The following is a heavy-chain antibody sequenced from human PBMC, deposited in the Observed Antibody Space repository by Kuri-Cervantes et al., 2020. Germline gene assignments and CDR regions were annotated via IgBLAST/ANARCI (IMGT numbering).Heavy chain of an antibody. V-gene: IGHV1-69*06. CDR2: IIPIFDAP. J-gene: IGHJ4*02. CDR3: ARALTTVKKLAFEY. D-gene: IGHD4-17*01. CDR1: GYTLTELS. Sequence: SVKVSCKVSGYTLTELSMHWVRQALGQGLEWVGGIIPIFDAPHYAQKFQGRVTITADNSTSTAYMELSSLRSEDTAVYYCARALTTVKKLAFEYWGQGTLVTVSS.